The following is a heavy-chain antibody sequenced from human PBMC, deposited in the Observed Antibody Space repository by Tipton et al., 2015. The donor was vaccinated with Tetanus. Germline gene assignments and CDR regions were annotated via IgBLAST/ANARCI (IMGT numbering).Heavy chain of an antibody. CDR3: ARAGMVTDDRSKFDS. V-gene: IGHV4-34*01. CDR1: GGSFSNYF. J-gene: IGHJ4*02. CDR2: ISPSGNT. Sequence: TLSLTCAVYGGSFSNYFWRWIRQPPGKGLEWIGGISPSGNTNYNPSLKSRVTISADTSRNQFSLTLSSVTAADTAVYYCARAGMVTDDRSKFDSWGQGSLVSVSS. D-gene: IGHD2-21*02.